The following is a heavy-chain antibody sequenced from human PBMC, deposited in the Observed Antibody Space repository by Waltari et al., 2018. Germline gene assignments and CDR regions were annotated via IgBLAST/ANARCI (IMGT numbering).Heavy chain of an antibody. Sequence: QVQLVESGGGVVQPGRSLRLACAASGFAFSSYAMHWVRQAPGKGLEWVAVISYDGSNKYYADSVKGRFTISRDNSKNTLYLQMNSLRAEDTAVYYWARAQYDFWSALLWGQGTMVTVSS. V-gene: IGHV3-30-3*01. CDR2: ISYDGSNK. CDR3: ARAQYDFWSALL. D-gene: IGHD3-3*01. CDR1: GFAFSSYA. J-gene: IGHJ3*01.